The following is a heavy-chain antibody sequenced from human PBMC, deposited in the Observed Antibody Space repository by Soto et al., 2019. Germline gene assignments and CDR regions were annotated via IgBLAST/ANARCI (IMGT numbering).Heavy chain of an antibody. J-gene: IGHJ4*02. D-gene: IGHD3-10*01. CDR2: ISSSSSYT. Sequence: GGSLRLSCAASGFTFSDYYLYWIRQAPGKGLQWVSYISSSSSYTNYADSVKGRFTISRDNAKNSLYLQMNSLRAEDTAVYYCARHSGYGSGASVNHYLGYGGKGTLLTASS. V-gene: IGHV3-11*06. CDR3: ARHSGYGSGASVNHYLGY. CDR1: GFTFSDYY.